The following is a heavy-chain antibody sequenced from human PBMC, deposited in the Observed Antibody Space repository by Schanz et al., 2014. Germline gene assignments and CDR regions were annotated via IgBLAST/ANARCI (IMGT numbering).Heavy chain of an antibody. CDR2: IRYDGRNK. J-gene: IGHJ4*02. D-gene: IGHD2-21*01. CDR1: GFTFISYD. CDR3: ARADCSATSCYFRY. Sequence: QAQLVESGGGVVQPGRSLRLSCVASGFTFISYDIHWVRQAPGKGLEWVSVIRYDGRNKNFVESVKGRFTISRDNSNNTVYLQLHTLRAEDTAVYYYARADCSATSCYFRYWGQGTLVTVSS. V-gene: IGHV3-33*01.